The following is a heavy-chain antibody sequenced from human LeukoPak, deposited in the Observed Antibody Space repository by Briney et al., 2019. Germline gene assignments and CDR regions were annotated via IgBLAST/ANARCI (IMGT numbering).Heavy chain of an antibody. CDR2: ISYDGSNK. CDR3: ATARNFRFEY. Sequence: GGSLRLSCAASGFTFSSYGMHWVRQAPGKGLEWVAVISYDGSNKYYADSVKGRFTVSRDYAKNTLFLQMNNLRTEDTALYFCATARNFRFEYWGQGSLVIVSA. CDR1: GFTFSSYG. J-gene: IGHJ4*02. V-gene: IGHV3-30*03. D-gene: IGHD1-7*01.